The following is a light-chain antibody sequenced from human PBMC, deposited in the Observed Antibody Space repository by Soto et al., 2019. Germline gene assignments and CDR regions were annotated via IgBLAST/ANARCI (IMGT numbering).Light chain of an antibody. CDR2: GAS. CDR1: QRVRSE. Sequence: ERFMTQAPACLSVSQWERVTLSSGAGQRVRSELAWYQQKSGQPPRLLIYGASTRATGIPARFSGSGSGTDFTLTISRLEPEDFAVFYCQHYDSLPITFGQGTRLEIK. CDR3: QHYDSLPIT. V-gene: IGKV3-15*01. J-gene: IGKJ5*01.